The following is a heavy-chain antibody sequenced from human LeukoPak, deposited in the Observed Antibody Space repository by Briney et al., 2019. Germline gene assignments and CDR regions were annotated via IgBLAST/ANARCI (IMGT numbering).Heavy chain of an antibody. CDR2: IIPIFRIA. CDR1: GGTFSSYA. V-gene: IGHV1-69*04. Sequence: ASVKVSCKASGGTFSSYAISWVRQAPGQGLEWMGRIIPIFRIANYAQKFQGRVTITADKSTSTAYMELSSLRSEDTAVYYCARDLTRDGYNHGIRYGMDVWGQGTTVTVSS. CDR3: ARDLTRDGYNHGIRYGMDV. D-gene: IGHD5-24*01. J-gene: IGHJ6*02.